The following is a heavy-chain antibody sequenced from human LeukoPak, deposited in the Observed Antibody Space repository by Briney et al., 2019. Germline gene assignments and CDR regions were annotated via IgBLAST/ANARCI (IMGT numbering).Heavy chain of an antibody. CDR1: GFTFSNYW. CDR2: IKDDGTEK. CDR3: ARRPFGADY. Sequence: GGSLRLSCAASGFTFSNYWMGWVRQPPGKGLQWVANIKDDGTEKYYVDSVKGRFTMSRDNAKNSVYLQMNSLRVEDTAVYYCARRPFGADYWGQGTLVSVSS. V-gene: IGHV3-7*01. D-gene: IGHD3-10*01. J-gene: IGHJ4*02.